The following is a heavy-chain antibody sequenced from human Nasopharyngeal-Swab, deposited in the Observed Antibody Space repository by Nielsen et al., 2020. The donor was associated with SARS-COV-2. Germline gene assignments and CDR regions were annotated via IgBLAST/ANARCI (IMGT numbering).Heavy chain of an antibody. Sequence: GESLKISCAASGFAFSTYWMSWVRQAPGTGLEWVANIKEDGSEKYYVDSVKGRFTISRDKAKNSLYLQMNSLRAEDTAVYYCARVARRGFDYWGQGTLVTVSS. V-gene: IGHV3-7*01. CDR1: GFAFSTYW. CDR3: ARVARRGFDY. CDR2: IKEDGSEK. J-gene: IGHJ4*02. D-gene: IGHD1-26*01.